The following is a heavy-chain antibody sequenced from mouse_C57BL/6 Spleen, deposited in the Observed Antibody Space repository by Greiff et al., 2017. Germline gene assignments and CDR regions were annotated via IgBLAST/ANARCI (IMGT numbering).Heavy chain of an antibody. CDR3: TRGGYYGPFDY. CDR2: LVPETGGT. D-gene: IGHD1-1*01. Sequence: VQLQQSGAELVRPGASVTLSCTASGYTFTDYEMHWVKQTPVHGLEWIGALVPETGGTAYNQKFKGKGILTADKSSSTAYMELRSLTSEDSAVYYCTRGGYYGPFDYWGQGTTLTVSS. V-gene: IGHV1-15*01. J-gene: IGHJ2*01. CDR1: GYTFTDYE.